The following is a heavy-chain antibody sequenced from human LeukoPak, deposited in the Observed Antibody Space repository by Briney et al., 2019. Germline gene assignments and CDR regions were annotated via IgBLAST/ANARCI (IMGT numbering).Heavy chain of an antibody. CDR1: GYSFTSGHY. D-gene: IGHD2-2*01. J-gene: IGHJ4*02. CDR3: ARYCTSTTCILRGFDY. CDR2: IYHTGSA. V-gene: IGHV4-38-2*01. Sequence: SETLSLTCSVSGYSFTSGHYWGWIRQPPGKGLEWIANIYHTGSAHYNPSLKSRVTISVDTSKNQFSLKLTSVTAADTAVYYCARYCTSTTCILRGFDYRGQGTLVTVSS.